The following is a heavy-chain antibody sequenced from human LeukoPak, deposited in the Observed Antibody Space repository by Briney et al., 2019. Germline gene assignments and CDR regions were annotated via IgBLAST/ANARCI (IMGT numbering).Heavy chain of an antibody. Sequence: ASVKVSCKASGYTFTGYYMHWVRQAPGQGLEWMGWINPNSGGTNYAQKFQGRVTMTRDTSISTAYMELSRLRSDDTAVYYCARAVRTSGWLRYYYMDVWGKGTTVTASS. D-gene: IGHD6-19*01. CDR3: ARAVRTSGWLRYYYMDV. J-gene: IGHJ6*03. CDR1: GYTFTGYY. CDR2: INPNSGGT. V-gene: IGHV1-2*02.